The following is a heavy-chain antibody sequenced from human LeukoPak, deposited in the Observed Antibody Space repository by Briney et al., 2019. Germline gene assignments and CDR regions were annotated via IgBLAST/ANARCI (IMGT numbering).Heavy chain of an antibody. V-gene: IGHV3-23*01. CDR2: ITSSGST. J-gene: IGHJ4*02. Sequence: PGASLRLSCAASGFTFNNYAMNWVRQAPGKGLEWVSVITSSGSTYYADSVKGRFTISRDNSKNTLYLQMNSLRAEDTAIYYCAKDGSSFVWWGQGTLVTVSS. D-gene: IGHD6-13*01. CDR3: AKDGSSFVW. CDR1: GFTFNNYA.